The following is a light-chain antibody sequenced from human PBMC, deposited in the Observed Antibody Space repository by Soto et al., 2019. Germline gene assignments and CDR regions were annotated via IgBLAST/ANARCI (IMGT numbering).Light chain of an antibody. CDR2: DAS. CDR1: QSVYTY. CDR3: QHRSNWLFT. Sequence: EIVLTQSPATLSLSPGERATLSCRASQSVYTYLAWYQQKPGQAPRLLIYDASNRATGIPARFSGSGSGTDFTLTISSLEPEDFAVYYCQHRSNWLFTFGPGTKVDIK. V-gene: IGKV3-11*01. J-gene: IGKJ3*01.